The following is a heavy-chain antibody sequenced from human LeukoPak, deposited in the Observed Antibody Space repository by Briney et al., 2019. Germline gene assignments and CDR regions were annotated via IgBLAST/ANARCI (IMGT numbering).Heavy chain of an antibody. J-gene: IGHJ4*02. V-gene: IGHV3-30-3*01. Sequence: GSLRLSCAASGFTFSSYAMHWVRQAPGKGLEWVAVISYDGSNKYYADSVKGRFTISRDNSKNTLYLQMNSLRAEDTAVYYCARELSSSTRPLDYWGQGTLVTVSS. CDR1: GFTFSSYA. D-gene: IGHD6-13*01. CDR3: ARELSSSTRPLDY. CDR2: ISYDGSNK.